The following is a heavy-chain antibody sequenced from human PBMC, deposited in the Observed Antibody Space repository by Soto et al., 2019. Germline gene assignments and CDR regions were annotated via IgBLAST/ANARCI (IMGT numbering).Heavy chain of an antibody. CDR2: IYYSGST. J-gene: IGHJ3*02. V-gene: IGHV4-59*08. CDR3: ARQRSLRYFDWSPPDAFDI. D-gene: IGHD3-9*01. CDR1: GGSISSYY. Sequence: SETLSLTCTVSGGSISSYYWSWIRQPPGKGLEWIGYIYYSGSTNYNPSLKSRVTISVDTSKNQFSLKLSSVTAADTAVYYCARQRSLRYFDWSPPDAFDIWCEGTMVTVS.